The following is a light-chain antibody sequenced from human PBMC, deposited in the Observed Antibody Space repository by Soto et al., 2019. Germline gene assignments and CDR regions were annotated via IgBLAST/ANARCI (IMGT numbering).Light chain of an antibody. V-gene: IGKV3-15*01. CDR3: QQYTKRRPWT. Sequence: TRSPTTXSVPKQNRAPCACRDRQSVSGNLAWYQQRPGKAPXLXXXGASTRDNGIPARFSGSGSGTEFTLTISRRQSEDFGAYYCQQYTKRRPWTFGEGTKV. J-gene: IGKJ1*01. CDR1: QSVSGN. CDR2: GAS.